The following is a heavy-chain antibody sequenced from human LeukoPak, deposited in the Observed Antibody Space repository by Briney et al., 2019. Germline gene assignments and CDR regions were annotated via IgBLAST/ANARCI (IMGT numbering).Heavy chain of an antibody. V-gene: IGHV4-4*07. D-gene: IGHD6-19*01. CDR2: IYTSGSP. CDR3: ARGSEQWLTYFDY. Sequence: SETLSLTCTVSGGSISSNSWSWIRQPAGKGLEWIGHIYTSGSPNYNPSLRSRVTMSVGTSKNQISLKLSSVTAADSAVYYCARGSEQWLTYFDYWGQGSQITVSS. J-gene: IGHJ4*02. CDR1: GGSISSNS.